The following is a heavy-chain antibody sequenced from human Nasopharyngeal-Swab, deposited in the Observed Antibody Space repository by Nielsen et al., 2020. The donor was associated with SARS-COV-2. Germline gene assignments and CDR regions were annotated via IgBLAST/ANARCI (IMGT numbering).Heavy chain of an antibody. D-gene: IGHD1-1*01. CDR2: IDWDDDK. Sequence: SGPTLVQPTQTLTLTCTFSGFSLSTSGMRVSWIRQPPGKALEWLALIDWDDDKYYSTSLKTRLTISKDTSKNQVVLTMTNMDPVDTATYYCARMPVQLERPGDYYYYGMDVWGQGTTVTVSS. CDR3: ARMPVQLERPGDYYYYGMDV. J-gene: IGHJ6*02. CDR1: GFSLSTSGMR. V-gene: IGHV2-70*01.